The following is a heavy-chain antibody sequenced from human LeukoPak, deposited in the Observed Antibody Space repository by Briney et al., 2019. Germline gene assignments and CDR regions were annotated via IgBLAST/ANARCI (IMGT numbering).Heavy chain of an antibody. CDR1: GYTFTSYD. J-gene: IGHJ4*02. CDR2: MNPNSGST. D-gene: IGHD5-12*01. Sequence: GASVKVSCKASGYTFTSYDINWVRQATGQGLEWMGWMNPNSGSTGYAQKFQGRVTITRNTSISTAYMELSSLRSEDTAAYYCARGRSTGYPYYFEYWGQGTLVTVSS. CDR3: ARGRSTGYPYYFEY. V-gene: IGHV1-8*03.